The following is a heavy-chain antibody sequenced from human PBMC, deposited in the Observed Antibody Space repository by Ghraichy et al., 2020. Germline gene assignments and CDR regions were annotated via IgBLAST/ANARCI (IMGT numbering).Heavy chain of an antibody. D-gene: IGHD6-19*01. J-gene: IGHJ4*02. CDR2: ISPYTGNT. CDR1: GYPFLNYV. Sequence: ASVKVSCKASGYPFLNYVITWVRQAPGQGLECLGWISPYTGNTKFAPKFQGRVTLTTDTSTTTAYMELRSLRSDDTAVYYCARESGFSGGFYLGYWGPGTKVTVSS. V-gene: IGHV1-18*01. CDR3: ARESGFSGGFYLGY.